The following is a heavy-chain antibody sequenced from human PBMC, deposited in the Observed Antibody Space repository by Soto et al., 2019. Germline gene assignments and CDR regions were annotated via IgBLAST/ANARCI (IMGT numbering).Heavy chain of an antibody. CDR3: ARIPVDTYMINWFDP. J-gene: IGHJ5*02. CDR2: IYYSGST. D-gene: IGHD5-18*01. Sequence: PSETLSLTCTVSGGSVSSGDYYWSWIRQPPVKGLEWIGYIYYSGSTNYNPSLKSRVSISLDTSKNQFSLRLTSVTAADTAVYYCARIPVDTYMINWFDPWGQGTLVTVSS. V-gene: IGHV4-61*08. CDR1: GGSVSSGDYY.